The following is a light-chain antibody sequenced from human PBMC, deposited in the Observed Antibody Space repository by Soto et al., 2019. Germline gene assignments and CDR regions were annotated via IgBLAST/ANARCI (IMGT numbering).Light chain of an antibody. J-gene: IGKJ1*01. CDR2: GAS. V-gene: IGKV3-20*01. Sequence: EIVLTQSPGTLSLSPWERATLSCRASQSVSSSYLAWHQQKPGQAPRLLIYGASSRATGIPDRFSGSGSGTDFTLTISRLEPEDFAVYYCQQYGSSPRTFGQGTKVDIK. CDR3: QQYGSSPRT. CDR1: QSVSSSY.